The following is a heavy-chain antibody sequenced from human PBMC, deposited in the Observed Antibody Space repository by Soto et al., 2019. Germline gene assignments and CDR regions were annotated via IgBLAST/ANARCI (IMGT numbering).Heavy chain of an antibody. V-gene: IGHV4-39*07. Sequence: SETLSLTCTVSCGSLSSSSYYWGWIRQPPGKGLEWIGSIYYSGSTYYNPSLKSRVTISVDRSKNQFSLKLSSVTAADTAVYYCARVPGPWGQGTLVTVSS. CDR2: IYYSGST. CDR3: ARVPGP. J-gene: IGHJ5*02. CDR1: CGSLSSSSYY. D-gene: IGHD7-27*01.